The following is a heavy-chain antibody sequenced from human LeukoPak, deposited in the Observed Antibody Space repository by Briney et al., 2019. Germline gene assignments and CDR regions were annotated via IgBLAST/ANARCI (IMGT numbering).Heavy chain of an antibody. CDR2: IIPILGIA. Sequence: SVKVSCKASGGTFSSYTISWVRQAPGQGLEWMGRIIPILGIANYAQKFQGRVTITADKSTSTAYMELSSLRSEDTAVYYCASLGEIAGTAMAQSLDYWGQGTLVTVSS. D-gene: IGHD5-18*01. V-gene: IGHV1-69*02. CDR3: ASLGEIAGTAMAQSLDY. CDR1: GGTFSSYT. J-gene: IGHJ4*02.